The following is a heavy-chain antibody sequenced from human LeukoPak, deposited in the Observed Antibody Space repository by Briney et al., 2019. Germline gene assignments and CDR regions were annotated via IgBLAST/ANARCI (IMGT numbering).Heavy chain of an antibody. D-gene: IGHD4/OR15-4a*01. Sequence: ASVKVSCKASGYTFTSYDINWVRQATGQGLEWMGWMNTNRNNTGYAQKFQGRVTMTRNTSISTAYMELSSLRSEDTAVYYCARGGPNSYYFDYWGQGTLVTVSS. V-gene: IGHV1-8*01. CDR2: MNTNRNNT. J-gene: IGHJ4*02. CDR1: GYTFTSYD. CDR3: ARGGPNSYYFDY.